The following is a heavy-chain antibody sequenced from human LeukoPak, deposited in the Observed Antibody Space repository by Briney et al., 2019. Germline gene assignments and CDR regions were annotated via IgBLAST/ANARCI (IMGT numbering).Heavy chain of an antibody. CDR3: ARASSSWYGYYFDY. J-gene: IGHJ4*02. CDR2: ISSSSSYT. Sequence: GGSLRLSCAASGFTFSDHYMSWIRQAPGKGLEWVSYISSSSSYTNYADSVKGRFTISRDNAKNSLYLQMNSLRAEDTAVYYCARASSSWYGYYFDYWGQGTLVAVSS. V-gene: IGHV3-11*06. D-gene: IGHD6-13*01. CDR1: GFTFSDHY.